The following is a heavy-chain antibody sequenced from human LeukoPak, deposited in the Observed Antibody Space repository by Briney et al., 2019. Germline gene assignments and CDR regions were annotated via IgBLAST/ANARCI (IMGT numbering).Heavy chain of an antibody. D-gene: IGHD5-12*01. V-gene: IGHV3-48*02. CDR3: ARDRVGYPKYYFDY. Sequence: GGSLRLSCAASGFTFSSYSMNWVRQAPGKGLEWVSYISSSSSTIYYADSVKGRFTISRDNAKNSLYLQMNSLTDDDTAVYYCARDRVGYPKYYFDYWGQGTLVTVSS. CDR2: ISSSSSTI. CDR1: GFTFSSYS. J-gene: IGHJ4*02.